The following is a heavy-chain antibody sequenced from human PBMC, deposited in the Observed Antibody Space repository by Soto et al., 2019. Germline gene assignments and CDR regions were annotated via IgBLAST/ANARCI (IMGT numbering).Heavy chain of an antibody. CDR3: AKDGTVLRFLEWLLYLDH. CDR2: ISYDERNK. J-gene: IGHJ4*02. D-gene: IGHD3-3*01. V-gene: IGHV3-30*18. CDR1: EFTFSNYA. Sequence: GSLRLSCAASEFTFSNYAMHWVRQAPGKGLEWVAVISYDERNKYYADSVKGRFTISRDNSKHTLYLQMDSLRTEDTAVYYCAKDGTVLRFLEWLLYLDHWGQGTLVTVSS.